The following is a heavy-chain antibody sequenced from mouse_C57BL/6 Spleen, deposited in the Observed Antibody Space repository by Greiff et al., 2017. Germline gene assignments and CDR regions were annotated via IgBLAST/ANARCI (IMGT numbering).Heavy chain of an antibody. CDR2: IYPGDGDT. V-gene: IGHV1-80*01. CDR1: GYAFSSYW. J-gene: IGHJ4*01. CDR3: ASYGSSYAMDY. Sequence: VQLQQSGAELVKPGASVKISCKASGYAFSSYWMNWVKQRPGKGLEWIGQIYPGDGDTNYNGKFKGKATLTADKSSSTAYMQVSSLTSEDSAVYFCASYGSSYAMDYWGQGTSVTVSS. D-gene: IGHD1-1*01.